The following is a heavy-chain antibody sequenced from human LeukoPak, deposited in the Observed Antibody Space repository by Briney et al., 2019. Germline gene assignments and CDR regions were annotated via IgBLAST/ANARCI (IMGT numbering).Heavy chain of an antibody. V-gene: IGHV1-46*01. CDR2: INPSGGST. CDR1: GYTFTSYY. D-gene: IGHD1-26*01. CDR3: ARGMEPYYYMDV. Sequence: ASVKVSCKASGYTFTSYYMHWVRQAPGQGLEWMGIINPSGGSTSYAQKFQGRVTMTTDTSTSTAYMELRSLRSDDTAVYYCARGMEPYYYMDVWGKGTTVTVSS. J-gene: IGHJ6*03.